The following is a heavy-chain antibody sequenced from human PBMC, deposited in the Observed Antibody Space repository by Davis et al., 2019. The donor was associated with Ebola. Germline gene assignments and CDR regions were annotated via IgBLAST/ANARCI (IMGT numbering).Heavy chain of an antibody. CDR1: GGSISSYY. D-gene: IGHD5-18*01. CDR2: IYYSGST. V-gene: IGHV4-59*01. J-gene: IGHJ5*02. Sequence: GSLRLSCTVSGGSISSYYRSWIRQPPGKGLEWIGYIYYSGSTNYNPSLKSRVTISVDTSKNQFSLKLSSVTAADTAVYYCARVRTWIQLGTGLGDWFDPWGQGTLVTVSS. CDR3: ARVRTWIQLGTGLGDWFDP.